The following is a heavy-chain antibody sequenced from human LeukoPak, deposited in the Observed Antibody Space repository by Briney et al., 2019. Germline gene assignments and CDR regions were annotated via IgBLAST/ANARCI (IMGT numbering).Heavy chain of an antibody. J-gene: IGHJ4*02. V-gene: IGHV3-23*01. Sequence: GGSLRLSRVASGFTFTNYAMSWIRQAPGKGLEWVSTISNTGTDTYYADSVQGRFTISRDNAKNTLYLQMNSLRVEDTAVYYCAREGRVSGYDFDCWGQGTLVTVSS. CDR1: GFTFTNYA. CDR2: ISNTGTDT. CDR3: AREGRVSGYDFDC. D-gene: IGHD5-12*01.